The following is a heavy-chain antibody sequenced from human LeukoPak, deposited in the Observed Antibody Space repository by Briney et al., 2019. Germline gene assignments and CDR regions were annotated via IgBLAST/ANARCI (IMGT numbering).Heavy chain of an antibody. CDR3: ARADCSSTSCSNWFDP. D-gene: IGHD2-2*01. CDR1: GYTFTSYD. V-gene: IGHV1-8*01. CDR2: MNPNSGNT. Sequence: ASVKVSCKAPGYTFTSYDINWVRQATGQGLEWMGWMNPNSGNTGYAQKFQGRVTMTRNTSISTAYMELSSLRSEDTAVYYCARADCSSTSCSNWFDPWGQGTLVTVSS. J-gene: IGHJ5*02.